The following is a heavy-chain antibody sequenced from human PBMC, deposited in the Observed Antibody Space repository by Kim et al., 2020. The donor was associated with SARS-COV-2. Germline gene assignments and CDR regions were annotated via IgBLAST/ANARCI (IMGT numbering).Heavy chain of an antibody. CDR2: T. D-gene: IGHD1-1*01. CDR3: IGTLIRSGGDC. Sequence: TASNPSLRSHVTLSTDTSKNQFSLNFNSVTAADTAVYYCIGTLIRSGGDCWGQGTLVTVSS. V-gene: IGHV4-59*03. J-gene: IGHJ4*02.